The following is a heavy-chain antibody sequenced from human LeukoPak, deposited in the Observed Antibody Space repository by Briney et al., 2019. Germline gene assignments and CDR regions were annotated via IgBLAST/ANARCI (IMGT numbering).Heavy chain of an antibody. Sequence: HGESLKISCKGSGYSFTSYWIGWVRQMPGKGLEWMGIIYPGDSDTRYSPSFQGQVTISADKSISTAYLQWSSLKASDTAMYYCARQSGKHVYCSITSCLFDYWGQGTLVTVSS. CDR3: ARQSGKHVYCSITSCLFDY. D-gene: IGHD2-2*01. V-gene: IGHV5-51*01. CDR2: IYPGDSDT. CDR1: GYSFTSYW. J-gene: IGHJ4*02.